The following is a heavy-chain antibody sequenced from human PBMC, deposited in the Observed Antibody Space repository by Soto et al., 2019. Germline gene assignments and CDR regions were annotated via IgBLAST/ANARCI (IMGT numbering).Heavy chain of an antibody. CDR1: GGSFSGYY. D-gene: IGHD6-13*01. Sequence: SETLSLTCAVYGGSFSGYYWSWIRQPPGKGLEWIGETNHSGSTNYNPSLKSRATISVDTSKNQFSLKLSSVTAADTAVYYCAKSHIAAAGTGRAFDYWGQGTLVTVSS. J-gene: IGHJ4*02. CDR2: TNHSGST. CDR3: AKSHIAAAGTGRAFDY. V-gene: IGHV4-34*01.